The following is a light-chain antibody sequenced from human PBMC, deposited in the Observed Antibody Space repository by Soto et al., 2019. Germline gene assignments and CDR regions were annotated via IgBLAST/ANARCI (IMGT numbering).Light chain of an antibody. V-gene: IGLV2-23*01. Sequence: QSALTHPAAVSGSPGQSITISCTGTSSDVGSYNLVSWYQQHPGKAPKLMIYEGSKRPSGVSNRFSGSKSGNTASLTISGLQAEDEADYYCCSYAGSSPLYVFGTGTKVTV. CDR3: CSYAGSSPLYV. CDR1: SSDVGSYNL. CDR2: EGS. J-gene: IGLJ1*01.